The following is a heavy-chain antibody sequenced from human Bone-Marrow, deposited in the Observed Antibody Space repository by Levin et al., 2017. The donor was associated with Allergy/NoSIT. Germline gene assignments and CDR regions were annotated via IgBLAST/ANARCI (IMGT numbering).Heavy chain of an antibody. CDR1: GFTFSSYW. CDR2: INSDGSST. J-gene: IGHJ4*02. Sequence: GGSLRLSCAASGFTFSSYWMHWVRQAPGKGLVWVSRINSDGSSTSYADSVKGRFTISRDNAKNTLYLQMNSLRAEDTAVYYCARGSPYYDFWSGYWGDYWGQGTLVTVSS. V-gene: IGHV3-74*01. CDR3: ARGSPYYDFWSGYWGDY. D-gene: IGHD3-3*01.